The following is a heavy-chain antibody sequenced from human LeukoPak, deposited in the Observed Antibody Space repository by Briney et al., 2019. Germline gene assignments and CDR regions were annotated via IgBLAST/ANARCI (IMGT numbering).Heavy chain of an antibody. CDR2: ISSSSSYI. J-gene: IGHJ4*02. CDR3: ARDLDLGVTRWLEPEFDY. D-gene: IGHD5-24*01. Sequence: GGSLRLSCAASGFPFDQYAMSWVRQAPGKGLEWVSSISSSSSYIYYADSVKGRFTISRDNAKNSLYLQMNSLRAEDTAVYYCARDLDLGVTRWLEPEFDYWGQGTLVTVSS. CDR1: GFPFDQYA. V-gene: IGHV3-21*01.